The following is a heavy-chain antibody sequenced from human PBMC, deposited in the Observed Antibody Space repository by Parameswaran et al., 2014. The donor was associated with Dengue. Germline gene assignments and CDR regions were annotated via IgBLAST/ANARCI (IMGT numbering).Heavy chain of an antibody. CDR1: GGSISSGGYY. D-gene: IGHD5-18*01. Sequence: ASETLSLTCTVSGGSISSGGYYWSWIRQHPGKGLEWIGYIYYSGTTYYNPSLESRLTISLGTSKNQFSLKLSSVTAADTAVYYCARAPRYSYGHYFDYWGQGTLVTVSS. CDR2: IYYSGTT. J-gene: IGHJ4*02. CDR3: ARAPRYSYGHYFDY. V-gene: IGHV4-31*03.